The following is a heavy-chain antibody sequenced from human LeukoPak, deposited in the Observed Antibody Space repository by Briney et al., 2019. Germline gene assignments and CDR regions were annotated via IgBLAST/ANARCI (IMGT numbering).Heavy chain of an antibody. CDR1: GGSISSSSYY. J-gene: IGHJ6*03. CDR3: ARHQQRPPMLPPNYYYYMDV. CDR2: IYYSGST. V-gene: IGHV4-39*01. D-gene: IGHD1/OR15-1a*01. Sequence: PSETLSLTCTVSGGSISSSSYYWGWIRQPPGKGLEWIGSIYYSGSTYYNPSLKSRVTISVDTSKNQFSLKLSSVTAADTAVYYCARHQQRPPMLPPNYYYYMDVWGKGTTVTVSS.